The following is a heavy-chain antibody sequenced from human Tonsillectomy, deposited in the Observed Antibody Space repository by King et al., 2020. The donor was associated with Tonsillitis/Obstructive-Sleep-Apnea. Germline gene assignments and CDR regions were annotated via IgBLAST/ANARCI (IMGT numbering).Heavy chain of an antibody. CDR3: ARESITMVQGVIDY. J-gene: IGHJ4*02. V-gene: IGHV1-3*01. CDR1: GYTFTSYA. D-gene: IGHD3-10*01. CDR2: INAGNGNT. Sequence: QLVQSGAEVKKPGASVKVYCKASGYTFTSYAMHWVRQAPGQRLEWMGWINAGNGNTKYSEKFQGRVTITRDTSASRAYMELSSLRSEDTAVYYCARESITMVQGVIDYWGQGTLVTVPS.